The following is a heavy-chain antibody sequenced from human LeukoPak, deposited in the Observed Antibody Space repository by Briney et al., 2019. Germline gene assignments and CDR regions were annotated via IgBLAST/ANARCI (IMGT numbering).Heavy chain of an antibody. D-gene: IGHD2-2*01. V-gene: IGHV3-23*01. Sequence: PGGSLRLPCAASGFTFSSYAMSWVRQAPGKGLAWVSAISGSGGSTYYADSVKGRFTISRDSSKNTLYLQMNSLRAEDTAVYYCAKDKFNQPEGLFDYWGQGTLVTVSS. CDR2: ISGSGGST. J-gene: IGHJ4*02. CDR3: AKDKFNQPEGLFDY. CDR1: GFTFSSYA.